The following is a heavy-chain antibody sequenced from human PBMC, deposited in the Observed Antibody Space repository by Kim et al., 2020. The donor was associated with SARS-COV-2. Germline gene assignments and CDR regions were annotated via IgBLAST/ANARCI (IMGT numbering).Heavy chain of an antibody. Sequence: GGSLRLSCTASGFTFGDYAMSWFRQAPGKGLEWVGFIRSKAYGGTTEYAASVKGRFTISRDDSKSIAYLQMNSLKTEDTAVYYCTRDEGPAAGPPFDYWGQGTLVTVSS. CDR2: IRSKAYGGTT. CDR3: TRDEGPAAGPPFDY. D-gene: IGHD6-13*01. V-gene: IGHV3-49*03. J-gene: IGHJ4*02. CDR1: GFTFGDYA.